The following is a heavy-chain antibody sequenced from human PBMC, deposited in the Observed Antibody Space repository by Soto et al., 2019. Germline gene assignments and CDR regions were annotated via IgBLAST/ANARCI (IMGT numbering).Heavy chain of an antibody. CDR3: ARVHLGDYIWGSYRPHYYYYYMDV. CDR1: GGSISSYY. Sequence: SETLSLTCTVSGGSISSYYWSWIRQPPGKGLEWIGYIYYSGSTNYNPSLKSRVTISVDTSKNQFSLKLSSVTAADTAVYYCARVHLGDYIWGSYRPHYYYYYMDVWGKGTTVTVYS. D-gene: IGHD3-16*02. V-gene: IGHV4-59*01. CDR2: IYYSGST. J-gene: IGHJ6*03.